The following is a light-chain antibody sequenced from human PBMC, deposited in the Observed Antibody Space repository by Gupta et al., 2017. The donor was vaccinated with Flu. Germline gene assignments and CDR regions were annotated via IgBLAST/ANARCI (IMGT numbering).Light chain of an antibody. J-gene: IGLJ3*02. V-gene: IGLV2-14*01. Sequence: QSALTQPASVSGSPGQSITISCTGPSSDIGGYNYVSWYQQHPGKAPKLMIYKVTNRPSGVSNRFSGSKSGNTASLTISGLQAEDEADYYCSSYTSSSTLEVFGGGTKLTVL. CDR2: KVT. CDR1: SSDIGGYNY. CDR3: SSYTSSSTLEV.